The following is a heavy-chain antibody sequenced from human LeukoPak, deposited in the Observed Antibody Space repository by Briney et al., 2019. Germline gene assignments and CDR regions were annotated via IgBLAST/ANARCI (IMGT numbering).Heavy chain of an antibody. J-gene: IGHJ4*02. D-gene: IGHD4-17*01. CDR1: GGSISSYY. Sequence: SETLSLTCTVSGGSISSYYWSWIRQPPGKGLEWIGYIYYSGSTNYNPSLKSRVTISVDTSKNQFSLKLSSVTAADTAVYYCARKYYGFLDYWGQGTLVTVSS. CDR2: IYYSGST. CDR3: ARKYYGFLDY. V-gene: IGHV4-59*01.